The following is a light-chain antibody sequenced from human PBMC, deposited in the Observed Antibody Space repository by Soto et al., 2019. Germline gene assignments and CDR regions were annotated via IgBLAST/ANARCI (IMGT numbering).Light chain of an antibody. CDR1: SSNIGSNT. CDR2: TNN. V-gene: IGLV1-44*01. Sequence: QSVLTQPPSASGTPGQRVTISCFGSSSNIGSNTVNWYQQLPGTAPKLLIYTNNQRPSGVPDRFSGSKAGTSASLAISGLQSEDEAAYYCADWDDSLNGYVVGTGTKLTVL. J-gene: IGLJ1*01. CDR3: ADWDDSLNGYV.